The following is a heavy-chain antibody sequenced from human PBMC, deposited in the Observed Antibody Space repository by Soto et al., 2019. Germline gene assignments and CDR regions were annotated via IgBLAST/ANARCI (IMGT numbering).Heavy chain of an antibody. D-gene: IGHD1-26*01. J-gene: IGHJ6*02. CDR1: GFSFSSYA. Sequence: PGGSLRLSCAASGFSFSSYAMRWVRQAPGKGLEWVSAISGSGGSTYYADSVKGRFTISRDNSKNTLYLQMNSLRAEDTAVYYCAKEGWAVIHFHGMDVWGQGTTVTVSS. CDR3: AKEGWAVIHFHGMDV. CDR2: ISGSGGST. V-gene: IGHV3-23*01.